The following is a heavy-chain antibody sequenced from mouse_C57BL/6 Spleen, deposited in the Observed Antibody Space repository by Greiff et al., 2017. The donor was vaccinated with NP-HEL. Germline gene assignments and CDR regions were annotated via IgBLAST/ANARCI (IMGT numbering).Heavy chain of an antibody. J-gene: IGHJ2*01. CDR1: GYTFTDYY. D-gene: IGHD4-1*01. CDR3: AREWDALFDY. CDR2: INPNNGGT. V-gene: IGHV1-26*01. Sequence: EVQLQQSGPELVKPGASVKISCKASGYTFTDYYMNWVKQSHGKSLEWIGDINPNNGGTSYNQKFKGKATLTVDKSSSTAYMELRSLTSEDSAVYYCAREWDALFDYWGQGTTLTVSS.